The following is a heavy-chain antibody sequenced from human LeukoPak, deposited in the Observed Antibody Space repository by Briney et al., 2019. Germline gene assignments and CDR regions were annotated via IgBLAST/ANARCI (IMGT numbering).Heavy chain of an antibody. CDR3: ARGYSNYAKHYYYYYYGMDV. Sequence: SETLPLTCAVYGGSFSGYYWSWIRQPPGKGLEWIGEINHSGSTNYNPSLKSRVTISVDTSKNQFSLKLSSVTAADTAVYYCARGYSNYAKHYYYYYYGMDVWGQGTTVTVSS. D-gene: IGHD4-4*01. CDR1: GGSFSGYY. J-gene: IGHJ6*02. V-gene: IGHV4-34*01. CDR2: INHSGST.